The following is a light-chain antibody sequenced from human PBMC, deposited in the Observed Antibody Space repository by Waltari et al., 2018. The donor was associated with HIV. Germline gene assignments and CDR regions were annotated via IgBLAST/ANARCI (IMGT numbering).Light chain of an antibody. J-gene: IGLJ2*01. CDR3: CAYAGSTTYVI. Sequence: QSALTQPASVSGSPGQSITISCTGTSSDVGGYNLVSWYQQHPGKAPKLMIYEVSKRPSGVSNRFSGSKSGNTASLTISGLQAEDEADYYCCAYAGSTTYVIFGGGT. CDR1: SSDVGGYNL. CDR2: EVS. V-gene: IGLV2-23*02.